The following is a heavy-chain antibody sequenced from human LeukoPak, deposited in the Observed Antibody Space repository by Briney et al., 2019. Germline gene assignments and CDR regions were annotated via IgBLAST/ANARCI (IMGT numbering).Heavy chain of an antibody. Sequence: PSETLSLTCTVSGGFISGSYWSWIRQPPGKGLEWIGYIYYSGSTNYNPSLKSRVTISVDTSKNQFSLKLTSVIAEDTAVYYCAGHSARRDFDLWGRGTLVTVSS. D-gene: IGHD6-25*01. CDR3: AGHSARRDFDL. CDR2: IYYSGST. J-gene: IGHJ2*01. CDR1: GGFISGSY. V-gene: IGHV4-59*08.